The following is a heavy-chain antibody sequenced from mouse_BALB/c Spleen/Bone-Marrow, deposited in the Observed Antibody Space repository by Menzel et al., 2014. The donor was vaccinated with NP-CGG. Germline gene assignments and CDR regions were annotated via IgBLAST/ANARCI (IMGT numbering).Heavy chain of an antibody. Sequence: QVQLQQSGPQLVRPGASVKISCKASGYSFTSYWMHWVKQRPGQGLEWIGMIDPSDSETRLNQKFKDKATLTVDKSSSTAYMQLSSPTSEDSAVYYCAREAGYYNAMDYWGQGTSVTVSS. J-gene: IGHJ4*01. CDR1: GYSFTSYW. CDR2: IDPSDSET. D-gene: IGHD2-2*01. CDR3: AREAGYYNAMDY. V-gene: IGHV1S126*01.